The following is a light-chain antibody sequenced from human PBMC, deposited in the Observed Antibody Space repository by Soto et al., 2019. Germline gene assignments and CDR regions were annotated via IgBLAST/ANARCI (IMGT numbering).Light chain of an antibody. CDR1: QSVSNY. V-gene: IGKV3-11*01. J-gene: IGKJ1*01. CDR2: DAS. CDR3: QQRSNWPLT. Sequence: EIFFTQSPAPLSFSPGEKATLSRRASQSVSNYFAWYQQKPGQAPRLLIYDASNRATGIPARFSGSGSGTDFTLTISSLEPEDFAVYYCQQRSNWPLTFGQGTKVDIK.